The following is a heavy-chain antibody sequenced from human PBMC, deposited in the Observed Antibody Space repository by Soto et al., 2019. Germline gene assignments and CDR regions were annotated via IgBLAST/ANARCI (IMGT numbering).Heavy chain of an antibody. Sequence: PSETLSLTCTVSGGSISSGGYYWSWIRQHPGKGLEWIGYIYYSGSTYYNPSLKSRVTISVDTSKNQFSLKLSSVTAADTAVYYCARTTYYYDSSGQRDAFDIWGQGTMVTVSS. D-gene: IGHD3-22*01. CDR3: ARTTYYYDSSGQRDAFDI. CDR1: GGSISSGGYY. CDR2: IYYSGST. V-gene: IGHV4-31*03. J-gene: IGHJ3*02.